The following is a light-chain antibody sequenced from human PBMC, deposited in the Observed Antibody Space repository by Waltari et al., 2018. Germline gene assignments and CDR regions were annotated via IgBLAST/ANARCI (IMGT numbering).Light chain of an antibody. CDR1: SSHIGRNT. CDR2: SNN. V-gene: IGLV1-44*01. CDR3: AAWDDSLNGRV. Sequence: QSVLTRPPSASGTPGQRVTISCSGSSSHIGRNTVNWNQKPPGTAPKLLIYSNNQRPSGVPDRFSGSKSGTSASLAISGLQSEDEADYYCAAWDDSLNGRVFGGGTKLTVL. J-gene: IGLJ2*01.